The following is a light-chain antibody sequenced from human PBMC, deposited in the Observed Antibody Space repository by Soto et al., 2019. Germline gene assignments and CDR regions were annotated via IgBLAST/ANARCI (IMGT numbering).Light chain of an antibody. V-gene: IGKV3-15*01. CDR1: QSVSTRS. CDR2: DTS. J-gene: IGKJ4*01. CDR3: QPYNNWPLT. Sequence: EIVLTQSPGTLSLSPGERATVSCRASQSVSTRSLVWYQQKPGQAPRLLIYDTSTRATGVPTRFSGSRSGAEFTLTINSLQSEDFAVYYCQPYNNWPLTFGGGTKVDIK.